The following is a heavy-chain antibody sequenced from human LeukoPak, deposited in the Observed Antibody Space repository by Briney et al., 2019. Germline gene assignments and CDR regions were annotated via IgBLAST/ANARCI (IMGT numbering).Heavy chain of an antibody. Sequence: ASVKVSCKASGYTFTGYYMHWVRQAPGQGLEWMGWINPNSGGTNYAQKFQGRATMTRDTSISTAYMELSRLRSDDTAVYYCARGQVTIFGEGGSWFDPWGQGTLVTVSS. J-gene: IGHJ5*02. CDR2: INPNSGGT. V-gene: IGHV1-2*02. CDR3: ARGQVTIFGEGGSWFDP. CDR1: GYTFTGYY. D-gene: IGHD3-3*01.